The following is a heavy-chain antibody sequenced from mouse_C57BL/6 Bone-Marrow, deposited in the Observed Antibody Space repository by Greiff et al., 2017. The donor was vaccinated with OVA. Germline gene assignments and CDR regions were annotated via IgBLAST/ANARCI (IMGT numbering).Heavy chain of an antibody. J-gene: IGHJ4*01. CDR2: ISNLAYSI. V-gene: IGHV5-15*01. CDR1: GFTFSDYG. D-gene: IGHD1-1*01. CDR3: ATHYYGSSYYAMDY. Sequence: EVMLVESGGGLVQPGGSLKLSCAASGFTFSDYGMAWVRQAPRKGPEWVAFISNLAYSIYYADTVTGRFTITRETAKNTLYLEMSSLMSEDTAMYYCATHYYGSSYYAMDYWGQGTSVTVSS.